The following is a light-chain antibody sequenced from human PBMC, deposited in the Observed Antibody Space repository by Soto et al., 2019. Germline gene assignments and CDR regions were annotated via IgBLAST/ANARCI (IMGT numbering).Light chain of an antibody. CDR2: DAS. CDR1: QDIRSD. J-gene: IGKJ4*01. V-gene: IGKV1-33*01. CDR3: QQCENLPLT. Sequence: DIQLTQSPSSLSASVGDRVSITCQASQDIRSDLLWFQQKPGEAPKLLIFDASNLKTGVPSRFCGSGSGTHFTFTISSLQAEDVATYFCQQCENLPLTFGGGTKVVI.